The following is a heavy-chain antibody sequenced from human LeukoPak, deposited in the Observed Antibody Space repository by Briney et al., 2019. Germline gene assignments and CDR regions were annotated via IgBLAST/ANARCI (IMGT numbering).Heavy chain of an antibody. D-gene: IGHD2/OR15-2a*01. CDR2: IKQDGSEK. CDR1: GFAASGFTFSTFG. J-gene: IGHJ4*02. V-gene: IGHV3-7*01. CDR3: ARGGTTFEK. Sequence: GGSLRLSCAASGFAASGFTFSTFGMHWVRQAPGKGLEWVANIKQDGSEKYYVDSVKGRFTISRDNAKNSLYLQMNSLRADDTAVYYCARGGTTFEKWGQGTLVTVSS.